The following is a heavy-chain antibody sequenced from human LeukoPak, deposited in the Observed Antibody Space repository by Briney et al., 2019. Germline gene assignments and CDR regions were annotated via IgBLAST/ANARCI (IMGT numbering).Heavy chain of an antibody. Sequence: GGSLRLSCAASGFTFSSYWMSWVRQAPGKGLEWVANIKQDGSEKYYVDSVKGRFTISRDNSKNTLYLQMNSLRAEDTAVYYCASPHNYCSSTSCPHYFDYWGQGTLVTVSS. CDR2: IKQDGSEK. CDR1: GFTFSSYW. J-gene: IGHJ4*02. D-gene: IGHD2-2*01. CDR3: ASPHNYCSSTSCPHYFDY. V-gene: IGHV3-7*03.